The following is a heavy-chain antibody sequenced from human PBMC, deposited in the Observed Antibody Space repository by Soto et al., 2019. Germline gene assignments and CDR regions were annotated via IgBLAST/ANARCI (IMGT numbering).Heavy chain of an antibody. D-gene: IGHD2-2*01. J-gene: IGHJ1*01. CDR1: GFTFSSYA. Sequence: GGSLRLSCAASGFTFSSYAMSWVRQAPGKGLEWVSAISGSGGSTYYADSVKGRFTISRDNSKNTLYLQMNSLRAEDTAVYYCAKDGRDIVVVPAARRYFQHWGQGTLVTVSS. CDR3: AKDGRDIVVVPAARRYFQH. CDR2: ISGSGGST. V-gene: IGHV3-23*01.